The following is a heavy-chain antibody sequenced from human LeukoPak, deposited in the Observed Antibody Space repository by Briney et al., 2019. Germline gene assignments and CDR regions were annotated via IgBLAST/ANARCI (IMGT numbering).Heavy chain of an antibody. J-gene: IGHJ2*01. CDR3: AGELYYYGSGSYTYFDL. D-gene: IGHD3-10*01. CDR1: GFTVKDNF. V-gene: IGHV3-66*01. CDR2: LYSGGAT. Sequence: GGSLRLSCAASGFTVKDNFMSWVRQAPGKGLEWVSVLYSGGATYYADSVKGRFTISRDNSKNTLYLQMNSLRAEDTAVYYCAGELYYYGSGSYTYFDLWGRGTLVTVSS.